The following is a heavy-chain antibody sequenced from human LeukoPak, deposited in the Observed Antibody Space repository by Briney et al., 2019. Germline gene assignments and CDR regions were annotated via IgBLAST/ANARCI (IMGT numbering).Heavy chain of an antibody. CDR1: GGSFSGYY. Sequence: PSETLSLTCAVYGGSFSGYYWSWIRQPAGKGLEWIGRIYTSGSTNYNPSLKSRVTMSVDTSKNQFSLKLSSVTAADTAVYYCARDKGAPFDYWGQGTLVTVSS. CDR3: ARDKGAPFDY. V-gene: IGHV4-4*07. CDR2: IYTSGST. J-gene: IGHJ4*02.